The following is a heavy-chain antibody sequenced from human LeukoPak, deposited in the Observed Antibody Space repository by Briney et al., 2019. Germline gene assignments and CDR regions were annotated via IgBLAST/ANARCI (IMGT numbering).Heavy chain of an antibody. CDR2: INHSGST. CDR3: ARGRTHYSNYRPRSPVPP. V-gene: IGHV4-38-2*02. J-gene: IGHJ5*02. CDR1: GYSIRSGFY. D-gene: IGHD4-11*01. Sequence: PSETLSLTCTVSGYSIRSGFYWGWIRQPPGKGLEWIGEINHSGSTNYNPSLKSRVTISVDTSKNQFSLKLSSVTAADTAVYYCARGRTHYSNYRPRSPVPPWGQGTLVTVSS.